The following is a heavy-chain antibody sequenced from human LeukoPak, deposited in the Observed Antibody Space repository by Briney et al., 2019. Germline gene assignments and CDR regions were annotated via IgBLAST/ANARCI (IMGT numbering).Heavy chain of an antibody. CDR2: IVHSGRI. CDR3: AMALAEYYYNGMDV. J-gene: IGHJ6*02. V-gene: IGHV4-34*12. Sequence: SETLSLTCAVSGDSFSGYYYSWIRQPPARGLEWIGEIVHSGRINYNPHLKGRVTMSIDKSKKQFSLSLSSVTAADTAVYYCAMALAEYYYNGMDVWGQGTTVTVSS. D-gene: IGHD5-12*01. CDR1: GDSFSGYY.